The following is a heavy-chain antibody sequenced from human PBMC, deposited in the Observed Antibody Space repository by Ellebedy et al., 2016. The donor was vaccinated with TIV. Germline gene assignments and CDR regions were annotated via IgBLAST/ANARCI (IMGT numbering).Heavy chain of an antibody. Sequence: GESLKISCAATGFSFRSYWMSWVRQAPGKELEWVANIYQDGSVQYYLDSLKGRFTISRDNAINSLFLQMNSLRAGDTAVYYCARRGSYGDYAVQVNSWFDRWGRGTLVTVSS. J-gene: IGHJ5*02. V-gene: IGHV3-7*01. CDR3: ARRGSYGDYAVQVNSWFDR. D-gene: IGHD4-17*01. CDR1: GFSFRSYW. CDR2: IYQDGSVQ.